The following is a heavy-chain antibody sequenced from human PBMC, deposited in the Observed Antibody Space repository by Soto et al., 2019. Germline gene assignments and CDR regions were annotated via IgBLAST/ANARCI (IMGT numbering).Heavy chain of an antibody. CDR1: GITFSNYA. CDR3: ALRYCSRTTCPPLNSYFYMDV. CDR2: ISGSGGST. V-gene: IGHV3-23*01. D-gene: IGHD2-2*01. J-gene: IGHJ6*03. Sequence: GGSLRLSCAASGITFSNYAMTWVRQAPGKGLEWVSGISGSGGSTFYAGSVKGRFAISRNNSKNTLYLQMNSLRAEDTAVYYCALRYCSRTTCPPLNSYFYMDVWGKGTTVTVSS.